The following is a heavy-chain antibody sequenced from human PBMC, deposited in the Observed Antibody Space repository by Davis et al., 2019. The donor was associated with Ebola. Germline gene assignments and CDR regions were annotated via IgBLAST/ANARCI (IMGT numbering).Heavy chain of an antibody. CDR2: LYSGGGT. CDR3: AREFYDFWSGYYDY. J-gene: IGHJ4*02. V-gene: IGHV3-66*01. CDR1: GFTFSSYS. D-gene: IGHD3-3*01. Sequence: GGSLRLSCAASGFTFSSYSMNWVRQAPGKGLEWVSVLYSGGGTYYADSVKGRFTISRDNSKNTLYLQMNSLRAEDTAVYYCAREFYDFWSGYYDYWGQGTLVTVSS.